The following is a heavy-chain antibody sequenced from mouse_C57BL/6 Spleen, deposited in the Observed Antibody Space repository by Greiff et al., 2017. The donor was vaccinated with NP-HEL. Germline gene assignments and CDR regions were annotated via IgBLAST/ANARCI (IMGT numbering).Heavy chain of an antibody. V-gene: IGHV1-78*01. Sequence: VQRVESDAELVKPGASVKISCKVSGYTFTDHTIHWMKQRPEQGLEWIGYIYPRDGSTKYNEKFKGKATLTADKSSSTAYMQLNSLTSEDSAVYFCARRLLRALWYFDVWGTGTTVTVSS. CDR3: ARRLLRALWYFDV. D-gene: IGHD1-1*01. CDR2: IYPRDGST. J-gene: IGHJ1*03. CDR1: GYTFTDHT.